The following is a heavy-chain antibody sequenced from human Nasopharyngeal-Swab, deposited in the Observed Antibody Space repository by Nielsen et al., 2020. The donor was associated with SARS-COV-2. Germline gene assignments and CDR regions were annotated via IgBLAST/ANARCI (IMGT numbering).Heavy chain of an antibody. CDR1: RFTFSSYE. J-gene: IGHJ4*02. Sequence: GESLKISCAASRFTFSSYEMNWVRQAPGKGLEWVSYISSSGSTIYYADSVKGRFTISRDNAKNSLYLQMNSLRAEDTAVYYCARDRPLGYSSGWYRFDYWGQGTLVTVSS. CDR3: ARDRPLGYSSGWYRFDY. CDR2: ISSSGSTI. D-gene: IGHD6-19*01. V-gene: IGHV3-48*03.